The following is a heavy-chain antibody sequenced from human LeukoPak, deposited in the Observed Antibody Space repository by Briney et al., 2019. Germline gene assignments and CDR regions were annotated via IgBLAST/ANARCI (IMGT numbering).Heavy chain of an antibody. CDR2: ISGSGGSI. Sequence: PGGSLRLSCAASGFTFSSYAMSWVRQAPGKGLEWVSRISGSGGSINYADSVKGRFTISRDKSKNTLYLQMNSLRAEDTAVYYCAKGSGYDPLDYWGQGTLVTVSS. V-gene: IGHV3-23*01. J-gene: IGHJ4*02. CDR3: AKGSGYDPLDY. D-gene: IGHD5-12*01. CDR1: GFTFSSYA.